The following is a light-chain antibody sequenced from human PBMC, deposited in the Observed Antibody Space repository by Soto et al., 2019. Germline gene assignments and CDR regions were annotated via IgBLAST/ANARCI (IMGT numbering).Light chain of an antibody. V-gene: IGLV1-44*01. J-gene: IGLJ1*01. Sequence: QSALTQAPSASGTPGQSVTISCSGSISNIGRNSVTWYQQVPGTAPKLLIHSNNQRPSGVPDRFSGSRSDTSASLDISGLQSEDEADYYCAVWDDSLNGYVFGTGTKVPS. CDR1: ISNIGRNS. CDR3: AVWDDSLNGYV. CDR2: SNN.